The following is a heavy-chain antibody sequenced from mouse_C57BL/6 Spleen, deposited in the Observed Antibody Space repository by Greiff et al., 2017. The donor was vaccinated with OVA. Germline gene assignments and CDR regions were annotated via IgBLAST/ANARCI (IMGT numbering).Heavy chain of an antibody. V-gene: IGHV5-17*01. CDR2: ISSGSSTI. CDR1: GFTFSDYG. Sequence: VQLKESGGGLVKPGGSLKLSCAASGFTFSDYGMHWVRQAPEKGLEWVAYISSGSSTIYYADTVKGRFTISRDNAKNTLFLQMTSLRSEDTAMYYCARGYGYEFAMDYWGQGTSVTVAS. CDR3: ARGYGYEFAMDY. D-gene: IGHD2-2*01. J-gene: IGHJ4*01.